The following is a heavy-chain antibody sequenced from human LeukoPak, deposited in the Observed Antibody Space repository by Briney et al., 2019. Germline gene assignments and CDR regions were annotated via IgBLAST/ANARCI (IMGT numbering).Heavy chain of an antibody. V-gene: IGHV4-61*01. CDR2: IYYSGST. CDR1: GGSVSSGSDY. CDR3: ARDRGSGWYDFGY. Sequence: SETLSLTCTVSGGSVSSGSDYWSWIRQPPGKGLEWIGYIYYSGSTNYNPSLKSRVTISVDTSKNQFSLKLSSVTAADTAVYYCARDRGSGWYDFGYWGQGTLVTVSS. J-gene: IGHJ4*02. D-gene: IGHD6-19*01.